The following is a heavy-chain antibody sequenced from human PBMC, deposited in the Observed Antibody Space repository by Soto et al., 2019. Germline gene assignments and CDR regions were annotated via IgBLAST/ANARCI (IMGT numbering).Heavy chain of an antibody. J-gene: IGHJ3*02. CDR3: ARGAVFHAFDI. Sequence: QVQLVESGGGVVQPGRSLRLSCAASGFTFSSYAMHWVRRAPGKGLEWVAVISYDGSNKYYADSVKGRFTISRDNSKNTLYLQMNSLRAEDTAVYYCARGAVFHAFDIWGQGTMVTVSS. CDR2: ISYDGSNK. CDR1: GFTFSSYA. V-gene: IGHV3-30-3*01. D-gene: IGHD6-19*01.